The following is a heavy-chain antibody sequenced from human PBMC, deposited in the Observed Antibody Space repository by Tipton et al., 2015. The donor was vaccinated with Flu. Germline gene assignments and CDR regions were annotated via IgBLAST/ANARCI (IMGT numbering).Heavy chain of an antibody. Sequence: TLSLTCAVYGGSFSGYYWSWIRQPPGKGLEWIGYIYYSGSTNYNPSLKSRVTISVDTSKNQFSLKLSSVTAADTAVYYCARHAKTGIDYWGQGTLVTVSS. CDR1: GGSFSGYY. CDR3: ARHAKTGIDY. J-gene: IGHJ4*02. CDR2: IYYSGST. D-gene: IGHD3-10*01. V-gene: IGHV4-59*08.